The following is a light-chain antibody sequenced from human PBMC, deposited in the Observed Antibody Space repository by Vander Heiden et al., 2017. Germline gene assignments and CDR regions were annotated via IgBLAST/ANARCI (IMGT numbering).Light chain of an antibody. V-gene: IGKV1-5*03. Sequence: TITCRASQSISDWLAWYQQKRGKAPKLLIYKASTLESGVPSRFSGSGSGTEFTLTISSLQPDDFATYYCQQYESSLLTFGGGTEVEMK. CDR2: KAS. J-gene: IGKJ4*01. CDR3: QQYESSLLT. CDR1: QSISDW.